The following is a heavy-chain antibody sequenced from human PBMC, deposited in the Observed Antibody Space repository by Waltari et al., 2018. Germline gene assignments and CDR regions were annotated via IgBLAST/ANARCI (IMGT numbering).Heavy chain of an antibody. D-gene: IGHD7-27*01. Sequence: EVQLVESGGGLVQPGRSLRLSCAASGFTFDDYAMHWVRQAPGKGLEWVSGISWNSGSIGYADSVKGRFTISRDNAKNSLYLQMNSLRAEDTALYYCAKPITGEDAFDIWGQGTMVTVSS. CDR2: ISWNSGSI. J-gene: IGHJ3*02. CDR1: GFTFDDYA. V-gene: IGHV3-9*01. CDR3: AKPITGEDAFDI.